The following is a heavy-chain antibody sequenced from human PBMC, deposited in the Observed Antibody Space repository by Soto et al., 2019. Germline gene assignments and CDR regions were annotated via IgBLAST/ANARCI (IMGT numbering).Heavy chain of an antibody. CDR2: ISAYNGNT. D-gene: IGHD3-22*01. J-gene: IGHJ3*02. CDR3: ARGEYYYDSSGYISDAFDI. Sequence: QVQLVQSGAEVKKPGASVKVSCKASGYTFTSYGISWVLQAPGQGLEWMGWISAYNGNTNYAQKLQGRVTMTTDTSTSTDYMELRSLRSDDTAVYYCARGEYYYDSSGYISDAFDIWGQGTMVTVSS. CDR1: GYTFTSYG. V-gene: IGHV1-18*01.